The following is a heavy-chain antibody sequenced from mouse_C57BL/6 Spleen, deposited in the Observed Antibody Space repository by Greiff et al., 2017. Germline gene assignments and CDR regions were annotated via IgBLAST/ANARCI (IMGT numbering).Heavy chain of an antibody. V-gene: IGHV1-82*01. CDR3: ARERDYYGGAMDY. J-gene: IGHJ4*01. CDR2: IYPGDGDT. D-gene: IGHD1-1*01. CDR1: GYAFSSSW. Sequence: VKLVESGPELVKPGASVKISCKASGYAFSSSWMNWVKQRPGKGLEWIGRIYPGDGDTNYNGKFKGKATLTADKSSSTAYMQLSSLTSEDSAVYFCARERDYYGGAMDYWGQGTSVTVSS.